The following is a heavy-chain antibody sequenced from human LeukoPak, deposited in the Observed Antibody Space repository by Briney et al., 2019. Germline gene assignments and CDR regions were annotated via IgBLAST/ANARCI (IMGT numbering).Heavy chain of an antibody. CDR2: ISGSGGST. D-gene: IGHD2-15*01. Sequence: GGSLRLSCAASGFTFSSYGMSWVRQAPGKGLEWVSAISGSGGSTYYADSVKGRFTISRDNSKNTLYLQMNSLRAEDTAVYYCAKVYCSGGSCYLDYWGQGTLVTVSS. V-gene: IGHV3-23*01. CDR1: GFTFSSYG. J-gene: IGHJ4*02. CDR3: AKVYCSGGSCYLDY.